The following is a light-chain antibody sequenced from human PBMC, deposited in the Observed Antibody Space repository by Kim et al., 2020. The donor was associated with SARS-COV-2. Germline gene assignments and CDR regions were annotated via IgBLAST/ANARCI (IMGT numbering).Light chain of an antibody. CDR3: QQYNNRPRT. Sequence: EIVMTQSLATLSVSPVERATLSCRASQSVSSNLAWYQQKPGQAPRLLIYGASTRATGIPARFSGSGSGTEFTLTISSLQSEDFAVYYCQQYNNRPRTFGQGNKVDIK. V-gene: IGKV3-15*01. CDR2: GAS. J-gene: IGKJ1*01. CDR1: QSVSSN.